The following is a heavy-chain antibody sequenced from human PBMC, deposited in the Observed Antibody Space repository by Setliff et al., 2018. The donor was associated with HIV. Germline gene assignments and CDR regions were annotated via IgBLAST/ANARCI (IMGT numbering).Heavy chain of an antibody. D-gene: IGHD3-22*01. Sequence: PSETLSLTCTVSGDSITSNYWTWIRQPPGKGLEWVANIQQDGSGKYYVDSVKGRFTMTRDTSITTAYMEMTKLTSDDTAVYYCAKNYFDTSGWSAVDYWGQGTLVTVSS. V-gene: IGHV3-7*03. CDR2: IQQDGSGK. J-gene: IGHJ4*02. CDR3: AKNYFDTSGWSAVDY. CDR1: GDSITSNY.